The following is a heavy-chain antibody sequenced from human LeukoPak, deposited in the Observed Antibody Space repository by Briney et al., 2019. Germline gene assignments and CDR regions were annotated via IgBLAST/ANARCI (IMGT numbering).Heavy chain of an antibody. CDR2: IWYDGSNK. V-gene: IGHV3-33*01. CDR1: GFTFSSYG. CDR3: AREGSEDCSGGSCYSYYYYGMDV. J-gene: IGHJ6*02. D-gene: IGHD2-15*01. Sequence: GSLRLSCAASGFTFSSYGVHWVRQAPGKGLEWVAVIWYDGSNKYYADSVKGRFTISRDNSKNTLYLQMNSLRAEDTAVYYCAREGSEDCSGGSCYSYYYYGMDVWGQGTTVTVSS.